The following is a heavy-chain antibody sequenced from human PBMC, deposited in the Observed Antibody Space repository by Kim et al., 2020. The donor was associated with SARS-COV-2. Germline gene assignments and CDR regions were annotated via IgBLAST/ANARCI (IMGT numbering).Heavy chain of an antibody. CDR3: AKDLGYSSSPTGSYYGMDV. J-gene: IGHJ6*02. D-gene: IGHD6-13*01. Sequence: GGSLRLSCAASGFTFSSCGMHWVRQAQGKGLEWVAVISYDGSNKYYADSVKGRFTISRDTSKNTLYLQMNSLRAEDTAVYYCAKDLGYSSSPTGSYYGMDVWGQGTTVTVAS. CDR1: GFTFSSCG. CDR2: ISYDGSNK. V-gene: IGHV3-30*18.